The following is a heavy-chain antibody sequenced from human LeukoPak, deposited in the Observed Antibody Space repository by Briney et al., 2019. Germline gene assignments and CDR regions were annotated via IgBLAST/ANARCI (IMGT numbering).Heavy chain of an antibody. CDR3: AKLGATKRGWVD. D-gene: IGHD1-26*01. J-gene: IGHJ4*02. Sequence: KPSETLSLTCTVSGGSISSYYWSWIRQPPGKGLEWIGYIYYSGSTNYNPSLKSRVTISVDTSKNQFSLKLSSVTAADTAVYYCAKLGATKRGWVDWGQGTLVTVSS. CDR1: GGSISSYY. CDR2: IYYSGST. V-gene: IGHV4-59*08.